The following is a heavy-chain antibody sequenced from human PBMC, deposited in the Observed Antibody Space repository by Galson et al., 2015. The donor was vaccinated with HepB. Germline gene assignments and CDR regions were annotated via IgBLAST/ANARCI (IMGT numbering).Heavy chain of an antibody. V-gene: IGHV1-69*13. CDR2: IVPIFGTA. CDR1: GGTFSSYA. J-gene: IGHJ5*02. D-gene: IGHD6-19*01. CDR3: AREAADSSGKRGWFDP. Sequence: SVKVSCKASGGTFSSYAISWVRQAPGQGLEWMGGIVPIFGTANYAQKFQGRVTITADESTSTAYMELSSLRSEDTAVYYCAREAADSSGKRGWFDPWGQGTLVTVSS.